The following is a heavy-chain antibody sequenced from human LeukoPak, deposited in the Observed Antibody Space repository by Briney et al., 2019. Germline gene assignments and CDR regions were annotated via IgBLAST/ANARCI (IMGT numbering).Heavy chain of an antibody. J-gene: IGHJ4*02. CDR1: GGSISSSSYY. CDR3: ARVRAAADTTFDY. V-gene: IGHV4-39*01. D-gene: IGHD6-25*01. CDR2: IYYSGST. Sequence: SETLSLTCTVSGGSISSSSYYWGWIRQPPGKGLEWIGSIYYSGSTYYNPSLKSRATISVDTSKNQFSLKLSSVTAADTAVYYCARVRAAADTTFDYWGQGTLVTVSS.